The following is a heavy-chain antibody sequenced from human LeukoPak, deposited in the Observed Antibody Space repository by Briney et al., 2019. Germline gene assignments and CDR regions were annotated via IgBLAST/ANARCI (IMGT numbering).Heavy chain of an antibody. CDR3: AREGGYCSSTSCYTPWFDP. D-gene: IGHD2-2*02. J-gene: IGHJ5*02. CDR2: IYYSGST. Sequence: PSETLSLTYTVSGDSISNSIYYWGWIRQPLGRGLEWIGSIYYSGSTYYNPSLKSRVAISVDTSKNQFSLKLSSVTAADTAVYYCAREGGYCSSTSCYTPWFDPWGQGTLVTVSS. V-gene: IGHV4-39*02. CDR1: GDSISNSIYY.